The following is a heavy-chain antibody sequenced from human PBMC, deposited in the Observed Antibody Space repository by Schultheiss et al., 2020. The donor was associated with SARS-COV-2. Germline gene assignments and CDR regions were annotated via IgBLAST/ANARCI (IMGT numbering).Heavy chain of an antibody. Sequence: SETLSLTCTVSGGSISSGGYYWSWIRQPPGKGLEWIGYIYYSGSTNYNPSLKSRVTISVDTSKNQFSLKLSSVTAADTAVYYCARSVYYYGSGSYYHLPDYWGQGTLVTVSS. V-gene: IGHV4-61*08. J-gene: IGHJ4*02. CDR2: IYYSGST. CDR3: ARSVYYYGSGSYYHLPDY. D-gene: IGHD3-10*01. CDR1: GGSISSGGYY.